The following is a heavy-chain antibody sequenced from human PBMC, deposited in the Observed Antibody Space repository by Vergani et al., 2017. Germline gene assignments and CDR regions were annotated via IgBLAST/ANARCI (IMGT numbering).Heavy chain of an antibody. Sequence: QVHLVESVGGVVQTGRSLRLSCVFSGFTSSYYGMHWVRQAPGKGLEWVAVISYDGTQKYYADSVKGRFTISRDNSKSTLYLQMNSLRTEDTAVYYCATKSCGTPGCQIGYFREWGQGTLVTVSS. CDR2: ISYDGTQK. J-gene: IGHJ1*01. CDR1: GFTSSYYG. D-gene: IGHD1-1*01. V-gene: IGHV3-30*03. CDR3: ATKSCGTPGCQIGYFRE.